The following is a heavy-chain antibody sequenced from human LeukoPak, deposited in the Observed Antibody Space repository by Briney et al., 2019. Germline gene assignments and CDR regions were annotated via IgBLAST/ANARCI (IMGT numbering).Heavy chain of an antibody. V-gene: IGHV3-30*02. CDR1: GFTFSSYG. CDR3: AKDRLSGYSGGVIDY. J-gene: IGHJ4*02. CDR2: IRYDGSNK. Sequence: PGGSLRLSCAASGFTFSSYGMHWVRQAPGKGLEWVAFIRYDGSNKYYADSVKGRFTISRDNSKNTLYLQMNSLRAEDMALYYCAKDRLSGYSGGVIDYWGQGTLVTVSS. D-gene: IGHD5-12*01.